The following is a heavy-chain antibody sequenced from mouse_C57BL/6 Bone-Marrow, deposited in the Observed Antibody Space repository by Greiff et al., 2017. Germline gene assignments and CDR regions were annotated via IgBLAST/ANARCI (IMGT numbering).Heavy chain of an antibody. CDR1: GFTFSDYG. J-gene: IGHJ2*01. Sequence: VQLQQSGGGLVKPGGSLKLSCAASGFTFSDYGMHWVRQAPEKGLEWVAYISSGSSTIYYADTVKGRFTISRDNAKNTLFLQMTRLRSEDTAMYYCARGRSLDDWGQGTTLTVSS. V-gene: IGHV5-17*01. CDR2: ISSGSSTI. CDR3: ARGRSLDD.